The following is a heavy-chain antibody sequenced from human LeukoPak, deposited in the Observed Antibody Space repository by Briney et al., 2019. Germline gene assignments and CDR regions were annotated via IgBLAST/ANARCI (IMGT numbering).Heavy chain of an antibody. CDR1: GGSISSYY. CDR2: IYTSGST. D-gene: IGHD2-2*01. J-gene: IGHJ3*02. V-gene: IGHV4-4*09. Sequence: SETLSLTCTVSGGSISSYYWSWIRRPPGKGLEWIGYIYTSGSTNYNPSLKSRVTISVDASKNQFSLKLSSVTAADTAVYYCARHCSSTSCYGAFDIWGQGTMVTVSS. CDR3: ARHCSSTSCYGAFDI.